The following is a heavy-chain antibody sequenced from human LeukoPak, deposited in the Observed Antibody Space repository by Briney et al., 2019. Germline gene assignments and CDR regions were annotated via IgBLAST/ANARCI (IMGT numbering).Heavy chain of an antibody. V-gene: IGHV1-3*01. CDR2: INAGNGNT. J-gene: IGHJ4*02. CDR1: GYTFTSYA. CDR3: ARDRALLRCYFDY. Sequence: ASVKVSCKASGYTFTSYAMHWVRQAPGQRLEWMGWINAGNGNTKYSQKLQGRVTITRHTSESTAYMELSSLRSEDTAVYYCARDRALLRCYFDYWGQGTLVTVSS. D-gene: IGHD3-3*01.